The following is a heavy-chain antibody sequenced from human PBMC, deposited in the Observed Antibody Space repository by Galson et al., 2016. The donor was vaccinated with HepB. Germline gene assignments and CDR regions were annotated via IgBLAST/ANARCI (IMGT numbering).Heavy chain of an antibody. V-gene: IGHV4-31*03. CDR1: GGSIKSDNYY. CDR3: ARDDRDGALRFDI. D-gene: IGHD4-17*01. CDR2: IHYSGST. Sequence: TLSLTCSVSGGSIKSDNYYWYWIRQHPGMGLEWIGYIHYSGSTSYNPSLKSRVTISVDTSKNHFSLKLSSVTAADTAVYYCARDDRDGALRFDIWGQGTTVTVSS. J-gene: IGHJ3*02.